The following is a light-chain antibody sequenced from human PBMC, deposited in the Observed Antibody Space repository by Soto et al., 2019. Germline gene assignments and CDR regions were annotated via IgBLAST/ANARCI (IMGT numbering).Light chain of an antibody. CDR2: EVT. J-gene: IGLJ2*01. Sequence: ALTQPPSASGSPGQSVTLSCTGTSSDVGEYNYVSWYQQRPGKAPKLIIFEVTKRPSGVPDRFSASKSGNTASLTVSGLQAEDEADYYCSSYTGSSNLLFGGGTKLTVL. CDR3: SSYTGSSNLL. V-gene: IGLV2-8*01. CDR1: SSDVGEYNY.